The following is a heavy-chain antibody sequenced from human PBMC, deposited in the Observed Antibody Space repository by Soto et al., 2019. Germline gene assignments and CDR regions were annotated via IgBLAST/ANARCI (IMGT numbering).Heavy chain of an antibody. CDR2: IKSKTDGGTT. V-gene: IGHV3-15*01. CDR1: GFTFSNAW. D-gene: IGHD6-6*01. Sequence: EVQLVESGGGLVKPGGSLRLSCAASGFTFSNAWMSWVRQAPGKGLEWVGRIKSKTDGGTTDYAAPVKGRFTISRDDSKNTLYLQMNSLKTEDTAVYYCTTDPPSSSAGYYYYYYMDVWGKGTTVTVSS. CDR3: TTDPPSSSAGYYYYYYMDV. J-gene: IGHJ6*03.